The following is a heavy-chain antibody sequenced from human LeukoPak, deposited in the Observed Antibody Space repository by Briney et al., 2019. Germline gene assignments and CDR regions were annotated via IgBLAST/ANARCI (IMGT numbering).Heavy chain of an antibody. J-gene: IGHJ4*02. D-gene: IGHD3-16*01. Sequence: GGSLRLSCAASGFTFSSYWMSWVRQAPGKGVEWVANIKQDGSEKYYVDSVKGRFTISRDNAKNSLYLQMNSLRAEDTAVYYCARGYYDYVWGSHFDYWGQGTLVTVSS. CDR2: IKQDGSEK. V-gene: IGHV3-7*04. CDR1: GFTFSSYW. CDR3: ARGYYDYVWGSHFDY.